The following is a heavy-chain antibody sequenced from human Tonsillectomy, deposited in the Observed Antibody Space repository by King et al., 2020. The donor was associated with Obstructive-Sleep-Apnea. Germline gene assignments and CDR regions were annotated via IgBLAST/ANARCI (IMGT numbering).Heavy chain of an antibody. CDR1: GGTFSSYV. Sequence: QLVQSGAEIKRPGSSVKVSCKASGGTFSSYVITWVRQAPGQGLEWMGGIIPVYRTANYAQKFQGRATITADESTRTAYMELSSLRSEDTALNYCASSSDPYSYGTKFDYWGQGTLVTVSS. CDR3: ASSSDPYSYGTKFDY. J-gene: IGHJ4*02. V-gene: IGHV1-69*12. CDR2: IIPVYRTA. D-gene: IGHD5-18*01.